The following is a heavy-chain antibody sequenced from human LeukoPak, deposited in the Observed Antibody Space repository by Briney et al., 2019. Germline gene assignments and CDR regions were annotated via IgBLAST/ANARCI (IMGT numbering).Heavy chain of an antibody. V-gene: IGHV1-2*02. CDR3: ARDRDYSNTERGFDY. D-gene: IGHD4-11*01. Sequence: ASVKVSCKTSGYTFTDYYIHWVRQAPGQGLEWMGWINPNSGETNSAQKFQGRVTMTGDTSISTGYMELRRVTSDDTAVYYCARDRDYSNTERGFDYWGQGTLATVSS. J-gene: IGHJ4*02. CDR2: INPNSGET. CDR1: GYTFTDYY.